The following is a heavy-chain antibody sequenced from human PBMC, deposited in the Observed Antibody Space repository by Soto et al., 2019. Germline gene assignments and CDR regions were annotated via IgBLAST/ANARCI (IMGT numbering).Heavy chain of an antibody. CDR1: GFTFDDYA. V-gene: IGHV3-9*01. CDR2: ISWNSGSI. D-gene: IGHD2-8*02. J-gene: IGHJ4*02. CDR3: AKTGRPFDY. Sequence: EVQLVESGGGLVQPGRSLRLSCAASGFTFDDYAMHWVRQGPGKGLEWVSGISWNSGSIGYADSVKGRFTISRDNAKNSLYLQMNSLRAEDTALYYCAKTGRPFDYWGQGTLVTVSS.